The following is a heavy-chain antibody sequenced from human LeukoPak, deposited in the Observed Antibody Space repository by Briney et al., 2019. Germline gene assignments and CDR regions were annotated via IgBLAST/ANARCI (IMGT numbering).Heavy chain of an antibody. CDR2: ISGSGGST. CDR3: AKVRSAVVAAATNY. V-gene: IGHV3-23*01. CDR1: GFTFSSYA. Sequence: GGSLRLPCAASGFTFSSYAMSWVRQAPGKGLEWVSAISGSGGSTYYADSVKGRFTISRDNSNNTLYLQMNSLRAEDTAIYYCAKVRSAVVAAATNYWGQGTLVTVSS. D-gene: IGHD2-15*01. J-gene: IGHJ4*02.